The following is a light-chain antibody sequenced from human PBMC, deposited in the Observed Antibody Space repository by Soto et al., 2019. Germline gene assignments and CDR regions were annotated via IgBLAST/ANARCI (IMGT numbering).Light chain of an antibody. J-gene: IGKJ1*01. CDR3: QQYGSSSWT. CDR2: AAS. CDR1: QSVSSTY. V-gene: IGKV3-20*01. Sequence: EIVLTQSPGTLSSSPGERATLSCRASQSVSSTYLAWYRQKPGQAPSLLISAASNRATGIPERFSGSGSGTTLPLTFGRLEPEYFAVNYCQQYGSSSWTFGQGTRVEI.